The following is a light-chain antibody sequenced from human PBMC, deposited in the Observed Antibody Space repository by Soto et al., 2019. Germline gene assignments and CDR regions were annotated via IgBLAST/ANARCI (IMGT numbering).Light chain of an antibody. Sequence: QSVLTHPASVSWSPGQSITISCTGSSSDVGSYNLISWYQQHPGKVPKLMIYEGSKRPSGVSDRFSASKSGNTASLTISGLQTEDEADYFCCSYAPISTYVFGSGTKVTVL. CDR3: CSYAPISTYV. V-gene: IGLV2-23*01. CDR1: SSDVGSYNL. CDR2: EGS. J-gene: IGLJ1*01.